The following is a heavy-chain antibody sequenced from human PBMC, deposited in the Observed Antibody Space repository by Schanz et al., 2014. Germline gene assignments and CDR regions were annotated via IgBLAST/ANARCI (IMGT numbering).Heavy chain of an antibody. CDR1: GFTVSSNY. J-gene: IGHJ2*01. CDR2: IYGGGIT. CDR3: AREAKWGQWYFDL. V-gene: IGHV3-66*02. Sequence: AQLVESGGGLVQPGGSLRLSCAASGFTVSSNYMSWVRQAPGKGLEWVSVIYGGGITYYADSVKGRLTVSRDNSENTVYLEFHSLRSEDTALYYCAREAKWGQWYFDLWGRGSLVTVSS. D-gene: IGHD1-26*01.